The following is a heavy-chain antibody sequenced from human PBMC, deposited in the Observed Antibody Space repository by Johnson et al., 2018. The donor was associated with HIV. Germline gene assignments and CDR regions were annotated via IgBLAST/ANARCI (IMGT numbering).Heavy chain of an antibody. Sequence: VQLVESGGGLVQPGGSLRLSCAASGFTFSSYWMSWVRQATGKGLEWMANIKQDGSEKYYVDSVRGRFTISRDNAKNSLYLQMNSLRAEDTAVYYCARDPDLDAFDIWGQGTMVTVSS. V-gene: IGHV3-7*05. J-gene: IGHJ3*02. D-gene: IGHD1-14*01. CDR1: GFTFSSYW. CDR2: IKQDGSEK. CDR3: ARDPDLDAFDI.